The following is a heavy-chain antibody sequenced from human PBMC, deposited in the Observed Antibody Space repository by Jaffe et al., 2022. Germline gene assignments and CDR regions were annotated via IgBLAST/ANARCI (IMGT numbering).Heavy chain of an antibody. CDR1: GFTFSSYW. Sequence: EVQLVESGGGLVQPGGSLRLSCAASGFTFSSYWMSWVRQAPGKGLEWVANIKQDGSEKYYVDSVKGRFTISRDNAKNSLYLQMNSLRAEDTAVYYCARVSENVLRFLEWLLYYFDYWGQGTLVTVSS. J-gene: IGHJ4*02. V-gene: IGHV3-7*01. D-gene: IGHD3-3*01. CDR3: ARVSENVLRFLEWLLYYFDY. CDR2: IKQDGSEK.